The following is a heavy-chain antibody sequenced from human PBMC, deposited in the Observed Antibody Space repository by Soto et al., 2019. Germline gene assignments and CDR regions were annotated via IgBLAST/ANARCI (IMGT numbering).Heavy chain of an antibody. CDR2: INPSGGST. CDR3: ARGDDCGGDCYPFGYYYGMDV. Sequence: KVSCKASGYTFTSYYMHWVRQAPGQGLEWMGIINPSGGSTSYAQKFQGRVTMTRDTSTSTVYMELSSLRSEDTAVYYCARGDDCGGDCYPFGYYYGMDVWGQGTTVTVSS. J-gene: IGHJ6*02. V-gene: IGHV1-46*01. CDR1: GYTFTSYY. D-gene: IGHD2-21*02.